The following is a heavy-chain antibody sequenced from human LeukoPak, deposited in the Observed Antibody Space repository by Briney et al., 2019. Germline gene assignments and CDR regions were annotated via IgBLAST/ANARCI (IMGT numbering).Heavy chain of an antibody. D-gene: IGHD3-9*01. CDR2: IYYSGST. CDR1: GGSMNSYY. Sequence: SETLSLTCSVSGGSMNSYYWSWIRQSPGKGLEWIGYIYYSGSTNYNPSLKSRVTISVDTSKNQFSLKLSSVAAADTAVYYCARHVWLQPFDYWGQGTLVTVSS. CDR3: ARHVWLQPFDY. J-gene: IGHJ4*02. V-gene: IGHV4-59*08.